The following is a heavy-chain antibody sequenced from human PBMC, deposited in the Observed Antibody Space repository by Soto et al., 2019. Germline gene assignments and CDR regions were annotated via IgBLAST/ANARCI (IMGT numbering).Heavy chain of an antibody. Sequence: GGSLRLSCAASGFSFSSYGMHGGRQAPGRGLEWVDNIKQDGSQTPYAASVRGRFTISRDNTKNTLFLHMRGLRAEDTAVYFCARASTWLRHYDAWGPGTLVTVSS. CDR3: ARASTWLRHYDA. D-gene: IGHD5-18*01. J-gene: IGHJ5*02. V-gene: IGHV3-7*01. CDR2: IKQDGSQT. CDR1: GFSFSSYG.